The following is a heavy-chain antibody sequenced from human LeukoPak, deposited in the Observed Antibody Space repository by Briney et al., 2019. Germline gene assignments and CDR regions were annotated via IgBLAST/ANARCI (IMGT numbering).Heavy chain of an antibody. D-gene: IGHD5-18*01. J-gene: IGHJ4*02. CDR3: AREIGLDTAMATDY. V-gene: IGHV1-69*13. CDR2: IIPIFGTA. CDR1: GGTFSSYA. Sequence: GASVKVSCKASGGTFSSYAISWVRQAPGQGLEWMGGIIPIFGTANYAQKFQGRVTITADESTSTAYMELSSLRSEDTAAYYCAREIGLDTAMATDYWGQGTLVTVSS.